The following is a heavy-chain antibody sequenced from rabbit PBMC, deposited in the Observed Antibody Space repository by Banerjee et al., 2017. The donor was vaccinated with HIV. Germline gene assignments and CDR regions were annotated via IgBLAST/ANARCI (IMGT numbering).Heavy chain of an antibody. J-gene: IGHJ4*01. CDR1: GFSFSSNW. CDR2: IDTVDGDT. CDR3: ARETSSGWGIVSFYFSL. D-gene: IGHD4-1*01. V-gene: IGHV1S45*01. Sequence: QEQLVESGGGLVKPEGSLKLSCTASGFSFSSNWICWVRQAPGKGLEWIACIDTVDGDTDYATWPKGRFTISKTSSTTVTLQMTSLTAADTATYFCARETSSGWGIVSFYFSLWGPGTLVTVS.